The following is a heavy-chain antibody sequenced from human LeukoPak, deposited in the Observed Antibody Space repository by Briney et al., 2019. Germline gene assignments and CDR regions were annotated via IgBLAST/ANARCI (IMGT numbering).Heavy chain of an antibody. CDR2: ISSSSSHI. CDR3: AREKRGAFDI. CDR1: GFTFSSYS. D-gene: IGHD3-10*01. V-gene: IGHV3-21*01. J-gene: IGHJ3*02. Sequence: GGSLRLSCAASGFTFSSYSMNWVRQAPGKGLEWVSSISSSSSHIYYADSVKGRFTISRDNAKNSLYLQMNSLRAEDTAVYYCAREKRGAFDIWGQGTMVTVSS.